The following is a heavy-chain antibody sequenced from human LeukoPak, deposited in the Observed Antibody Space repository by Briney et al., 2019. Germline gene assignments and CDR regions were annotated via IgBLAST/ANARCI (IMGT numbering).Heavy chain of an antibody. D-gene: IGHD2-2*01. Sequence: GRSLRLSCAASGFTFSSYEMNWVRQAPGKGLEWVSYISSSGSTIYYADSVKGRFTISRDNAKNSLYLQMNSLRAEDTAVYYCARASNLLYCSSTSCHFDYWGQGTLVTVSS. J-gene: IGHJ4*02. CDR3: ARASNLLYCSSTSCHFDY. CDR1: GFTFSSYE. V-gene: IGHV3-48*03. CDR2: ISSSGSTI.